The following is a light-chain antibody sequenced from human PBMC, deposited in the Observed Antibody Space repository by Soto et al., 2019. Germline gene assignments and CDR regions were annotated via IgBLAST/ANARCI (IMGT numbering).Light chain of an antibody. CDR2: DAS. Sequence: AIQMTQSPSSLSASVGDRVTSTCRASQGIRNDLGWYQQKPGKAPKLLIYDASSLQSGVPSRFSGSGSGTDFTLTISSLQPEDFATYYCLQDYNYPRTFGQGTKVEIK. CDR1: QGIRND. CDR3: LQDYNYPRT. V-gene: IGKV1-6*01. J-gene: IGKJ1*01.